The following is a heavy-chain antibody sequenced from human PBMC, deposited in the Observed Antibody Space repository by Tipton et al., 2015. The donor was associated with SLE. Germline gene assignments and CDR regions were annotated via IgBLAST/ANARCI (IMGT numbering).Heavy chain of an antibody. Sequence: SLRLSCAASGFTFSSYSMNWVRQAPGKGLEWVAVIWYDGSNKYYADSVKGRFTISRDNSKNTLYLQMNSLRAEDTAVYYCAKDRHSNYGIDYWGQGTLVTVSS. J-gene: IGHJ4*02. V-gene: IGHV3-33*06. D-gene: IGHD4-11*01. CDR3: AKDRHSNYGIDY. CDR2: IWYDGSNK. CDR1: GFTFSSYS.